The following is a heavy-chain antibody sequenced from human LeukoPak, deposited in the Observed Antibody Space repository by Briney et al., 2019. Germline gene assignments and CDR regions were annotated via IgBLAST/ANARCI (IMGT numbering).Heavy chain of an antibody. CDR3: ARLSSGWYRREGPYYFDY. J-gene: IGHJ4*02. D-gene: IGHD6-19*01. CDR1: GGSISSSSYY. Sequence: PSETLSLTCTVSGGSISSSSYYWGWIRQPPGKGLEWIGSIYYSGSTYYNPSLKSRVTISVDTSKNRFSLKLSSVTAADTAVYYCARLSSGWYRREGPYYFDYWGQGTLVTVCS. V-gene: IGHV4-39*01. CDR2: IYYSGST.